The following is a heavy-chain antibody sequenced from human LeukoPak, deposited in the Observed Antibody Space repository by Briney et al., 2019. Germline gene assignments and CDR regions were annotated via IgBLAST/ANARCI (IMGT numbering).Heavy chain of an antibody. CDR3: ARVGDTAMVPPLLDY. D-gene: IGHD5-18*01. CDR2: IYYSGST. CDR1: GGSFSDNY. J-gene: IGHJ4*02. Sequence: SETLSLTRAVYGGSFSDNYWTGIRQPPGKGLEWIGYIYYSGSTNYNPSLKSRVTISVDTSKNQFSLKLSSVTAADTAVYYCARVGDTAMVPPLLDYWGQGTLVTVSS. V-gene: IGHV4-59*01.